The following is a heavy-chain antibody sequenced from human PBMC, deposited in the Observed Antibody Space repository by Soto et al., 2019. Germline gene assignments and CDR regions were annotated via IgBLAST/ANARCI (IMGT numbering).Heavy chain of an antibody. CDR1: GGSVSSGSYF. J-gene: IGHJ6*02. CDR3: ATDYSSSSNYYDYSGMDV. D-gene: IGHD6-6*01. Sequence: QVQLQESGPGLVKPSETLSLTCTVSGGSVSSGSYFWSWIRQPTGKGLEWIGYIYYSGSTNYNPSLKSRVTISVDTSKNQFSLKLSSVTAADTAVYYCATDYSSSSNYYDYSGMDVWGQGTTVTVSS. CDR2: IYYSGST. V-gene: IGHV4-61*01.